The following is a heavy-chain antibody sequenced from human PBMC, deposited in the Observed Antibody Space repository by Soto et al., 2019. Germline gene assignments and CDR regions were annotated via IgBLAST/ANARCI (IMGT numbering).Heavy chain of an antibody. CDR1: GYTFTSYY. V-gene: IGHV1-46*03. Sequence: QVQLVQSGAEVKKPGALVKVSCKASGYTFTSYYMHWVRQAPGQGLEWMGIINPSGGSTSAQKCQGRVTMTRDTSTSTVYKELNSLRSEDTAVYYCARVYCSGGGCYSIDSWGQGTLVTVSS. J-gene: IGHJ4*02. CDR2: INPSGGST. CDR3: ARVYCSGGGCYSIDS. D-gene: IGHD2-15*01.